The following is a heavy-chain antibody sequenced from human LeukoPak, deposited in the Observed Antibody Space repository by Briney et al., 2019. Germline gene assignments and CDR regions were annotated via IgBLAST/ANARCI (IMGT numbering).Heavy chain of an antibody. CDR3: ARDPFYMVRGAQDDWFDP. D-gene: IGHD3-10*01. V-gene: IGHV1-18*01. Sequence: GASVKVSCKASGYTFTSYGISWVRQAPGQGLEWMGWISAYNGNTNYAQKLQGRVTMTTDTSTSTAYMELRSLRSDDTAVYYCARDPFYMVRGAQDDWFDPWGQGTLVTVSS. J-gene: IGHJ5*02. CDR1: GYTFTSYG. CDR2: ISAYNGNT.